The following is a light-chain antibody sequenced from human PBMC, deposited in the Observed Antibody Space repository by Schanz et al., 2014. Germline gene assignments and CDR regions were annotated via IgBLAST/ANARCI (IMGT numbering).Light chain of an antibody. J-gene: IGLJ2*01. CDR2: EGS. V-gene: IGLV2-23*01. CDR3: CSYAGGTTYVV. Sequence: QSALTQPASVSGSPGQSITISCTGTSSDVGSYNLVSWYQHHPGKAPKLMIYEGSKRPSGVSSRFSGSKSGNTASLTISGLQAEDEADYYCCSYAGGTTYVVFGGGTKLTVL. CDR1: SSDVGSYNL.